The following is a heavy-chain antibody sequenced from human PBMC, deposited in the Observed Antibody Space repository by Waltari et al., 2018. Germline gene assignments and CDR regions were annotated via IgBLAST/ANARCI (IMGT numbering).Heavy chain of an antibody. V-gene: IGHV1-69*01. Sequence: QVQLVQSGAEVKKPGSSVKVSCKASGGTFSSYAITWLRQAPGPGLEWMGGIIPIFGTANYAQKFQGRVTITADESTSTAYMELSSLRSEDTAVYYCARGGGGTVTPPPRGYYFDYWGQGTLVTVSS. D-gene: IGHD4-4*01. CDR2: IIPIFGTA. J-gene: IGHJ4*02. CDR1: GGTFSSYA. CDR3: ARGGGGTVTPPPRGYYFDY.